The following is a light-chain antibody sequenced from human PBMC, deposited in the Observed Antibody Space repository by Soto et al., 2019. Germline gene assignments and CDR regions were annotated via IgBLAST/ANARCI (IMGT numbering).Light chain of an antibody. J-gene: IGLJ3*02. CDR2: EVS. CDR1: SSDVGSYNL. Sequence: QSVLTQPASVSGSPGQSITISCTGTSSDVGSYNLVSWFQQHPGKAPKLIIYEVSKRPSGVSTRFSGSKSGNTASLTISGLQAEDEADYYCCSYAGSSTWVFGGGTKVTVL. V-gene: IGLV2-23*02. CDR3: CSYAGSSTWV.